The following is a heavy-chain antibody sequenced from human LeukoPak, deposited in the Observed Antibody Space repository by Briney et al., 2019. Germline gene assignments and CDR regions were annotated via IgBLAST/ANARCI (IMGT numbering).Heavy chain of an antibody. V-gene: IGHV1-8*03. CDR1: GYTFTSYD. CDR3: ARAVADIVVVPAASYYYYYMDV. J-gene: IGHJ6*03. CDR2: MNPNSGNT. D-gene: IGHD2-2*01. Sequence: ASVKVSCKASGYTFTSYDINWVRQATGQGLEWMGWMNPNSGNTGYAQKFQGRVTITRNISISTAYMELSSLRSEDTAVYYCARAVADIVVVPAASYYYYYMDVWGKGTTVTVSS.